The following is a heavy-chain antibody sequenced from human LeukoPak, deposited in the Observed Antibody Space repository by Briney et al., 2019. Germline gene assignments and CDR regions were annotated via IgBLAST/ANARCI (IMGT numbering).Heavy chain of an antibody. CDR1: GGSISTYY. J-gene: IGHJ4*02. CDR2: MYISGET. V-gene: IGHV4-4*07. D-gene: IGHD4-23*01. Sequence: SETLSLTCTVSGGSISTYYWSWIRQPAGKALEWIGRMYISGETNYDPSLKSRVTVSLDTSKNHFSLKLNSVTAADTAVYFCASGSQGVGNNYWGQGTLVTVSS. CDR3: ASGSQGVGNNY.